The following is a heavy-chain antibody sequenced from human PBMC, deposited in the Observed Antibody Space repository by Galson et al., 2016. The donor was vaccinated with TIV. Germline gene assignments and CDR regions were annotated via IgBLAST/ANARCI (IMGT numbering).Heavy chain of an antibody. CDR1: GFNFGDYA. V-gene: IGHV3-49*04. CDR2: IRSKFYGGTT. Sequence: SLRPSCASSGFNFGDYAMSWVRQAPGKGLEWVGFIRSKFYGGTTDYAASLKGRVTISRDDSKGIAYLQMISLKTEDTAAYFCARDDFYGGNSFDLWGQGTLVTVSS. CDR3: ARDDFYGGNSFDL. D-gene: IGHD4-23*01. J-gene: IGHJ4*02.